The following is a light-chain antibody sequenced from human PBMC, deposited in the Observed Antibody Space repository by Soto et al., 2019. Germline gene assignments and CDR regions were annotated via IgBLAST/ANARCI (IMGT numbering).Light chain of an antibody. J-gene: IGKJ1*01. V-gene: IGKV4-1*01. CDR3: QQYGSSTT. CDR2: WAS. CDR1: QIVLYSSNNKNY. Sequence: DIVMTQSPDSLAVSLGESATINCKSSQIVLYSSNNKNYLAWYQQKPGQPPKLLIYWASTRESGVPDRFSGSGSGTDFTLTISRLEPEDFAVYYCQQYGSSTTFGQGTKVDIK.